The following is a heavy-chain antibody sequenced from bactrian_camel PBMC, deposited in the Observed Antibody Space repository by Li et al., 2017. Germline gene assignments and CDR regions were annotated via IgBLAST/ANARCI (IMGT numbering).Heavy chain of an antibody. D-gene: IGHD5*01. CDR1: GFTFDSYW. Sequence: QVQLVESGGGLVQPGGSLRLSCAASGFTFDSYWIYWVRQAPGKGLEWVSAIVTSGSTTYYADSVKGRFTISRDNAKDTLYLEINSLKTEDTAMYYCARVVGGVLGGLVYWGQGTQVTVS. CDR2: IVTSGSTT. V-gene: IGHV3S1*01. J-gene: IGHJ4*01. CDR3: ARVVGGVLGGLVY.